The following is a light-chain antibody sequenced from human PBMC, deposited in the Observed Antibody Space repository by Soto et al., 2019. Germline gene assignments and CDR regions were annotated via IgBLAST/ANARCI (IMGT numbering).Light chain of an antibody. V-gene: IGLV1-40*01. CDR1: SSNIGAGYD. Sequence: QSVLTQPPSVSGAPGQRVTISCTGSSSNIGAGYDVHWYQQLPGTAPKLLIYGNSNRPSGVPDRFSGSKSGPSASLAITGLQAEDEADYYCQPYDSSLSGVVFGGGTKHTVL. CDR3: QPYDSSLSGVV. CDR2: GNS. J-gene: IGLJ2*01.